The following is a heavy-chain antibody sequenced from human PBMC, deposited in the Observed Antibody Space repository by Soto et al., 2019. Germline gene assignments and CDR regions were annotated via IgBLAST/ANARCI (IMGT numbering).Heavy chain of an antibody. CDR1: GFSISSNY. CDR2: TFSGGNT. J-gene: IGHJ6*02. CDR3: ASKPPSAIQGWAFGMDV. V-gene: IGHV3-53*02. D-gene: IGHD2-21*01. Sequence: ELQLVETGGGLIQTGGSLRLSCAASGFSISSNYIAWVRQPPGKGLEWVSITFSGGNTEYAASLKGRCSTSRDNYKNTLYLQMDNLRVEDTAVYYCASKPPSAIQGWAFGMDVWGQGTTVSVSS.